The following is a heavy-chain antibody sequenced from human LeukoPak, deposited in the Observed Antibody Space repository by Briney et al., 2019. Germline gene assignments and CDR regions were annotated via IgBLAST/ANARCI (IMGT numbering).Heavy chain of an antibody. D-gene: IGHD3-22*01. CDR3: AKHGGSSGYPYYFDY. V-gene: IGHV4-39*01. CDR2: IYYSGST. CDR1: GVSISSSGYY. J-gene: IGHJ4*02. Sequence: SETLSLTCTVSGVSISSSGYYWGWIRQSPGKGLEWNETIYYSGSTDYNPSLTSRVTISLDTSKNQFSLRLSSVTAADTAFYYCAKHGGSSGYPYYFDYWGQGTLVTVS.